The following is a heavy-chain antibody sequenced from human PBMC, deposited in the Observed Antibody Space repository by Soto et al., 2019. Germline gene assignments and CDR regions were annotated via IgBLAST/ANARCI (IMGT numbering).Heavy chain of an antibody. CDR3: AKAHGWTVVNRPDNWFDP. CDR1: GFTFSSYA. V-gene: IGHV3-23*01. Sequence: GGSLRLSCAASGFTFSSYAMSWVRQAPGKGLEWVSAISGSGGSTYYADSVKGRFTISRDNSKNTLYLQMNSLRAEDTAVYYCAKAHGWTVVNRPDNWFDPWGQGTLVTVSS. CDR2: ISGSGGST. D-gene: IGHD2-15*01. J-gene: IGHJ5*02.